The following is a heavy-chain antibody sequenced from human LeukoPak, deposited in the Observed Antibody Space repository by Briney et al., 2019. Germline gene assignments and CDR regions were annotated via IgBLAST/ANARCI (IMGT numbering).Heavy chain of an antibody. Sequence: GESLRISCQASGYTFSKYWIGWVRQMPGKGPEWMGIIYPDDSDTRYSPSFQGRVSISADKSISTAYLQWSSLKASDTAMYYCARQYYYGSGSSVGDYWGQGTLVTVSS. V-gene: IGHV5-51*01. CDR3: ARQYYYGSGSSVGDY. CDR1: GYTFSKYW. D-gene: IGHD3-10*01. J-gene: IGHJ4*02. CDR2: IYPDDSDT.